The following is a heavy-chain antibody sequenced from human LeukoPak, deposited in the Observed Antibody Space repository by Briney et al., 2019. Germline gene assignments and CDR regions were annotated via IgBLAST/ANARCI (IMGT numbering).Heavy chain of an antibody. Sequence: GGSLRLSCAASGFTFSSYGMHWVRQAPGKGLEWVAFIRYDGSNKYYADSVKGRFTISRDNAKNSLYLQMNSLRAEDTAVYYCARDIHPSGYTGLDAFDIWGQGTMVTVSS. J-gene: IGHJ3*02. D-gene: IGHD3-22*01. CDR3: ARDIHPSGYTGLDAFDI. CDR1: GFTFSSYG. V-gene: IGHV3-30*02. CDR2: IRYDGSNK.